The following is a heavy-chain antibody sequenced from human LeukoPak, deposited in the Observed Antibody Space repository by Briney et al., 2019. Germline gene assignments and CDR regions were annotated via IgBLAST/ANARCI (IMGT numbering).Heavy chain of an antibody. D-gene: IGHD2-21*02. Sequence: GASVKVSCKASGGTFSSYAISWGRQAPGQGLEWMGRIIPILGIANYAQKFQGRVTITADKSTSTAYVELSSLRSEDTAVYYCASLDCGGDCYRPEYFQHWGQGTLVTVSS. CDR2: IIPILGIA. CDR3: ASLDCGGDCYRPEYFQH. CDR1: GGTFSSYA. J-gene: IGHJ1*01. V-gene: IGHV1-69*04.